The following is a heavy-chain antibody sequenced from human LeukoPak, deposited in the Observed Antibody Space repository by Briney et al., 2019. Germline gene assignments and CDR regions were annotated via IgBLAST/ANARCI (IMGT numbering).Heavy chain of an antibody. CDR3: AREGGPGTLYYYYYMDV. Sequence: ASETLSLTCTVSGGSISSYYWSWIRQPAGKGLEWIGRIYTSGSTNYNPSLKSRVTMSVDTSKNQFSLKLSSVTAADTAVYYCAREGGPGTLYYYYYMDVWGKGTTVTVSS. V-gene: IGHV4-4*07. J-gene: IGHJ6*03. CDR1: GGSISSYY. D-gene: IGHD3-10*01. CDR2: IYTSGST.